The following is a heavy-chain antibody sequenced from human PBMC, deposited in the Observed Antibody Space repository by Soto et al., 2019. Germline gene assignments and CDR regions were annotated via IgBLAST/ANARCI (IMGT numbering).Heavy chain of an antibody. CDR3: ARDKRYDFWSGYYRDYGMDV. CDR2: ISSRSSYI. CDR1: GFTFSSYT. J-gene: IGHJ6*02. V-gene: IGHV3-21*02. Sequence: EVQLVESGGGLVKPGGSLRLSCAASGFTFSSYTMNWVRQAPGKGLEWVSSISSRSSYIYYADSVKGRFTISRDNAKISVYLQMNSLRAEDTAVYYCARDKRYDFWSGYYRDYGMDVWGQGTTVTVSS. D-gene: IGHD3-3*01.